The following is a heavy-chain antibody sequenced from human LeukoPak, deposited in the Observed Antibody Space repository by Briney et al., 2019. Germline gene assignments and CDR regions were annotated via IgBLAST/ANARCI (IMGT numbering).Heavy chain of an antibody. CDR3: AKGTQYSGRVFDS. Sequence: GGSLRLSCTGSGFMFDDYGMHWVRQGPGKGLEWVSLISGDGGTTHYADSVKGRFTISRDNSKNSFYLQMNSLRVEDTALYYCAKGTQYSGRVFDSWGPGTPVTVSS. J-gene: IGHJ4*02. D-gene: IGHD5-12*01. CDR2: ISGDGGTT. V-gene: IGHV3-43*02. CDR1: GFMFDDYG.